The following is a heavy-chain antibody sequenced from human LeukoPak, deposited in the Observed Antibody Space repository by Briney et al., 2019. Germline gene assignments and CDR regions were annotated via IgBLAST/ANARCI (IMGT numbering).Heavy chain of an antibody. Sequence: ASVKVSCKASGYTFSSFDINWLRQATGQGLEWMGWINPNSDNRGYAQKFQGRVTMTRGTPTNTAYMELSSLKSEDTAVYYCAVRGRNYIYDFWGQGTLVTVSS. CDR3: AVRGRNYIYDF. V-gene: IGHV1-8*01. CDR1: GYTFSSFD. CDR2: INPNSDNR. J-gene: IGHJ4*02. D-gene: IGHD3-3*01.